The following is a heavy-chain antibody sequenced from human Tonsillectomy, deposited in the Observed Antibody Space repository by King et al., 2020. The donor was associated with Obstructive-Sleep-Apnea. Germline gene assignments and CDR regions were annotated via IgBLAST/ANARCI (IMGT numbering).Heavy chain of an antibody. CDR3: AREDIAMASFDY. D-gene: IGHD5-18*01. V-gene: IGHV3-30*04. CDR2: ISYDGSNK. CDR1: GFTFSSYA. J-gene: IGHJ4*02. Sequence: VQLVESGGGVVPPGRSLRLSCAASGFTFSSYAMHWVRQAPGKGLEWVANISYDGSNKYYADSVKGRFTISRDNSKNTLYLQMNSLRAEDTAVYYCAREDIAMASFDYWGQGTLVTVSS.